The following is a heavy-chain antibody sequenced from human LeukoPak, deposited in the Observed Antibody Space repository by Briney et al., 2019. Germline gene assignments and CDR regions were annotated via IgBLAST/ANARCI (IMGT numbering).Heavy chain of an antibody. CDR2: ISSSGYTI. CDR1: GFTFSDYY. J-gene: IGHJ4*02. CDR3: AREPVTDYYDSSGYFGYFDY. D-gene: IGHD3-22*01. V-gene: IGHV3-11*04. Sequence: GGSLRLSCAASGFTFSDYYMSWIRQAPGKGLEWVSYISSSGYTIYYADSSKGRFTIPRDNAKNSLYLQMDSLIVEDTAVYYCAREPVTDYYDSSGYFGYFDYWGQGTLVTVSS.